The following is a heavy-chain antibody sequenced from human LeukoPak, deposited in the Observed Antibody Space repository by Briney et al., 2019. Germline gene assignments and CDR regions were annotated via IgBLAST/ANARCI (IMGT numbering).Heavy chain of an antibody. CDR1: GFTLSGYW. J-gene: IGHJ6*02. D-gene: IGHD6-19*01. Sequence: GGSLRLSCVASGFTLSGYWMYWVRQAPGKGLMYISRNNGDGSTTNYADVVKGRFTMSRDNVKNTLYLQMNSLRVEDTAVYYCGRDRGSSGHYGVDVWGQGTTVTVSS. V-gene: IGHV3-74*01. CDR3: GRDRGSSGHYGVDV. CDR2: NNGDGSTT.